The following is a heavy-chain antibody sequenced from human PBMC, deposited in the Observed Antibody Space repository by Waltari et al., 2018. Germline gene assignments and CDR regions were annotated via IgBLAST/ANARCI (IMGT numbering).Heavy chain of an antibody. V-gene: IGHV4-59*01. CDR3: ARERDRGGSYFMWAFDI. CDR2: IYYSGST. CDR1: GGSISSYY. D-gene: IGHD1-26*01. Sequence: QVQLQESGPGLVKPSETLSLTCTVSGGSISSYYWSWIRQPPGKGLEWIGYIYYSGSTNYNPSLKSRVTISVDTSKNQFSLKLSSVTAADTAVYYCARERDRGGSYFMWAFDIWGQGTMVTVSS. J-gene: IGHJ3*02.